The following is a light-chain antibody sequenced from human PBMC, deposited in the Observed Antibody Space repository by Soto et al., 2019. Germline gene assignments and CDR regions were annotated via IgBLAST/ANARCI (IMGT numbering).Light chain of an antibody. CDR3: CSCAGSSTFVV. V-gene: IGLV2-23*01. CDR1: SSDVGSYNL. J-gene: IGLJ2*01. Sequence: QYVLTQPASVSGSPGQSITISCTGTSSDVGSYNLVSWYQQHPGKAPKLMIYEGSKRPSGVSNRFSGSKSGNTASLTISGLQAEDEADYYCCSCAGSSTFVVFGGGTKVTVL. CDR2: EGS.